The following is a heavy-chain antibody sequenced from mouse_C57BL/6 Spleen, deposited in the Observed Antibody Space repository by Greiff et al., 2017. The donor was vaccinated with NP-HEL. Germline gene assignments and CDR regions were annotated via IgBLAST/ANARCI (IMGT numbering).Heavy chain of an antibody. J-gene: IGHJ2*01. D-gene: IGHD2-1*01. CDR2: ISGGGGNT. V-gene: IGHV5-9*01. CDR1: GFTFSSYT. Sequence: EVKVVESGGGLVKPGGSLKLSCAASGFTFSSYTMSWVRQTPEKRLEWVATISGGGGNTYYPDSVKGRFTISRDNAKNTLYLQMSSLRSEDTALYYCARQIYYGNYGYYFDYWGQGTTLTVSS. CDR3: ARQIYYGNYGYYFDY.